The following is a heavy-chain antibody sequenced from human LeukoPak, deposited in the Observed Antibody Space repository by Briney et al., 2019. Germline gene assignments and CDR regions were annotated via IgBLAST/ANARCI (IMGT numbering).Heavy chain of an antibody. J-gene: IGHJ4*02. V-gene: IGHV3-30*03. CDR3: ARDQGGVGY. CDR1: GFTFNNYG. CDR2: ISYDGSYK. D-gene: IGHD3-16*01. Sequence: PGGSLRLSCAASGFTFNNYGMHWVRQAPGKGLEWVALISYDGSYKYYTESVKGRFTISRDNSKNTLYLQMNSLRAEDTAVYYCARDQGGVGYWGQGTLVTVSS.